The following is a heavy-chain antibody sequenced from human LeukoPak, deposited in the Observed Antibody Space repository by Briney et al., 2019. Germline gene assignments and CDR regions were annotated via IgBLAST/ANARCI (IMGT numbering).Heavy chain of an antibody. V-gene: IGHV3-30*09. CDR2: ISYDGSNK. CDR1: GVTVSSYA. D-gene: IGHD3-10*02. J-gene: IGHJ4*02. CDR3: ARVFGTGLGGFDY. Sequence: SGVGVVQPGRSLRLSCSASGVTVSSYAMHGVRQAPGKGLGWEAVISYDGSNKYYADSVKDRFAISRDNSKNTLYLQMKSLRAEDTAVYSCARVFGTGLGGFDYWGQGTLVNVFS.